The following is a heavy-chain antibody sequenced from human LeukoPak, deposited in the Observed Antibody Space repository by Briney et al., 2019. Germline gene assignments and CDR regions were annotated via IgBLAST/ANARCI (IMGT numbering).Heavy chain of an antibody. CDR1: GFTFSIYD. D-gene: IGHD5-18*01. J-gene: IGHJ4*02. V-gene: IGHV3-23*01. CDR3: AKFRGYSYGPIGY. CDR2: ISGRGGST. Sequence: GGSLRPSCAASGFTFSIYDMSWARLAPGKGLEWLSAISGRGGSTFYADSLKARFTISRNNSKNTLYLQMNSLRAENTAVYYCAKFRGYSYGPIGYWGEGTLVTVSS.